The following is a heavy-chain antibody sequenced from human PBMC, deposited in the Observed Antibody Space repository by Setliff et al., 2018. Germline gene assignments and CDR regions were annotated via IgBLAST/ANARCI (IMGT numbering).Heavy chain of an antibody. CDR1: GGSFSGYY. V-gene: IGHV4-34*01. D-gene: IGHD5-18*01. J-gene: IGHJ3*02. CDR3: ARVPRFTDTRNAFDI. Sequence: SETLSLTCAVYGGSFSGYYWSWIRQPPGEGLEWIGEINHSGSTNYNPSLKSRVTISVDTSKNQFSLKLSSVTAADTAVYYCARVPRFTDTRNAFDIWGQGTMVT. CDR2: INHSGST.